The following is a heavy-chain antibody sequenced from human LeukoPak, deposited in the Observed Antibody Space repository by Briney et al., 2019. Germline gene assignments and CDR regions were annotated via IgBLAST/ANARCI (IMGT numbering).Heavy chain of an antibody. CDR2: ISYDGSKK. D-gene: IGHD3-9*01. CDR3: AKDRYFDWLLPPPTAYY. V-gene: IGHV3-30*18. J-gene: IGHJ4*02. Sequence: PGGSLRHTLPCCRFTLSSYRMHWVRQAPAKERDGVAVISYDGSKKYFADSVKGRFTNPRDNSKNTLYLQMHSLRAEDTAVYYCAKDRYFDWLLPPPTAYYCGEGTLVTVS. CDR1: RFTLSSYR.